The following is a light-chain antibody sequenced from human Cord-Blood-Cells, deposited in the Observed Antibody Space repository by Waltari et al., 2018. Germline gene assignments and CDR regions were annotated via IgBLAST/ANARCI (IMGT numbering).Light chain of an antibody. CDR2: DAS. CDR1: QRGSSY. V-gene: IGKV3-11*01. Sequence: ETVLTQSPATLSLSPGERATLSCRASQRGSSYLAWYQQKPGQAPRLLIYDASNRATGIPARFSGSRSGTDFTLTISSLEPEDFAVYDCQQRSNWPLVFTFGPGTKVDIK. J-gene: IGKJ3*01. CDR3: QQRSNWPLVFT.